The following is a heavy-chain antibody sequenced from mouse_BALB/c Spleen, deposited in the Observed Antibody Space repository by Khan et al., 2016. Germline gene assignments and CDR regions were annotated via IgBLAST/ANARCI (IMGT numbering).Heavy chain of an antibody. CDR3: ARSGVVPHVDY. D-gene: IGHD3-2*02. J-gene: IGHJ2*01. CDR1: GFNIKGTY. Sequence: VRLQQSGAELVKPGASVKLSCTASGFNIKGTYVHWVKQRPEQGLEWIGRIDPANGNAEYDPKFQGKATITADTSSNTAYLQLSSLTSEDTAVYDGARSGVVPHVDYWGKGTTRTVSS. CDR2: IDPANGNA. V-gene: IGHV14-3*02.